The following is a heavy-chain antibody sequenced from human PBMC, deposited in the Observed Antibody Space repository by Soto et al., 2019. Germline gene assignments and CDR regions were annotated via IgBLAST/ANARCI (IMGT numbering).Heavy chain of an antibody. V-gene: IGHV5-10-1*01. CDR1: GYSFTSDW. CDR2: IDPSDSYT. Sequence: PGESLRISCKGSGYSFTSDWISWVRQMPGKGLEWMGRIDPSDSYTNYSPSFQGHVTISADKSISTAYLQWSSLKASDTAMYYCARHLPTVPLTVQREGTLTHAFDIWGQGTMVTVSS. D-gene: IGHD6-25*01. CDR3: ARHLPTVPLTVQREGTLTHAFDI. J-gene: IGHJ3*02.